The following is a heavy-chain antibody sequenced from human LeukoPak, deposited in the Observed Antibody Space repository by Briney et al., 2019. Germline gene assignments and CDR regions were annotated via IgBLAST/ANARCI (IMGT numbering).Heavy chain of an antibody. CDR2: IYPPDSDT. CDR1: EYIFTDYW. CDR3: ARQGGDCSESLCAHFYYMDF. D-gene: IGHD2-8*02. V-gene: IGHV5-51*01. J-gene: IGHJ6*03. Sequence: GESLKISCTASEYIFTDYWISWVRQMPGKGLEWMGIIYPPDSDTKYSPSFQGQVTMSVDMSTNTAYLQWTSLEASDTAMYYCARQGGDCSESLCAHFYYMDFWGEGTTVTVSS.